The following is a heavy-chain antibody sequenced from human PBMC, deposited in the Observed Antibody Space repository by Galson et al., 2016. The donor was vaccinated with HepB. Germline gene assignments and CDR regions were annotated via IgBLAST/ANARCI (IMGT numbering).Heavy chain of an antibody. Sequence: SLRLSCAASGLTVSSNYMSWVRQAPGKGLEWVSVIYRDGKAYYADSVKGRFTISRDNSRNTLHLQMSRLRADDTAAYYCVRVDTSVQEEGGWLDPWGQGTLVTVS. D-gene: IGHD5-18*01. J-gene: IGHJ5*02. CDR2: IYRDGKA. V-gene: IGHV3-53*01. CDR1: GLTVSSNY. CDR3: VRVDTSVQEEGGWLDP.